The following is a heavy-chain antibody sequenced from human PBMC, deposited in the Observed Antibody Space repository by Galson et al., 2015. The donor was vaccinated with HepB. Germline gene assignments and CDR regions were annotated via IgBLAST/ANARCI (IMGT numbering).Heavy chain of an antibody. CDR1: GGIFGSNA. Sequence: SVKVSCKASGGIFGSNAISWVRQAPGQGLDWMGGIIPISGIANYARKFQGRVTITADESTSTAYMELSSLRSEDTAVYYCARTHYDFWSGYPKLAPGQYKYYGMDVWGQGTTVTVSS. V-gene: IGHV1-69*13. CDR3: ARTHYDFWSGYPKLAPGQYKYYGMDV. J-gene: IGHJ6*02. CDR2: IIPISGIA. D-gene: IGHD3-3*01.